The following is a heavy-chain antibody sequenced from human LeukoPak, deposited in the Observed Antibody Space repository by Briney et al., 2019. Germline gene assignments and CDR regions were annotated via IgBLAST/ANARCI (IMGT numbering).Heavy chain of an antibody. CDR2: ISGSGSST. CDR1: GFTFSSYG. V-gene: IGHV3-23*01. Sequence: GGSLRLSCAGSGFTFSSYGMSWVRQAPGKGLEWVSSISGSGSSTYYSDSVKGRFTISIDNSRNTLYLQMNSLRAEDTAVYYCARRAGAYTHPYDYWGQGTLVTVS. J-gene: IGHJ4*02. CDR3: ARRAGAYTHPYDY. D-gene: IGHD3-16*01.